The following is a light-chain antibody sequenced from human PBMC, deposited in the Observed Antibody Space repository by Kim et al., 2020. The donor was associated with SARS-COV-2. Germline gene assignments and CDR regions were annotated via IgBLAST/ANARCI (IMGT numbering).Light chain of an antibody. CDR3: TSYTSSIWV. V-gene: IGLV2-14*01. Sequence: QSALTQPASVSGSPGQSITLSCTGTSSDVGNYNYVSWYQQHPGKAPKLMIYDITKRPSGVSNRFSGSKSGNTASLTISGLQAEDEADYYCTSYTSSIWVFGGGTK. CDR2: DIT. CDR1: SSDVGNYNY. J-gene: IGLJ3*02.